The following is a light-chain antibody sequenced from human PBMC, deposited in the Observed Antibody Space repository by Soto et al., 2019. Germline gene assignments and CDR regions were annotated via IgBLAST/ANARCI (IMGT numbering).Light chain of an antibody. Sequence: LTQPRSVSGSPGQSVTISCTGTSSDVGDYDYVSWYQQHPGKAPKLMIYDVSKRPSGVPDRFSGSKSGNTASLTISGLQADDEADYYCCSYAGSYTYVFGTGTKVTVL. CDR1: SSDVGDYDY. CDR3: CSYAGSYTYV. V-gene: IGLV2-11*01. J-gene: IGLJ1*01. CDR2: DVS.